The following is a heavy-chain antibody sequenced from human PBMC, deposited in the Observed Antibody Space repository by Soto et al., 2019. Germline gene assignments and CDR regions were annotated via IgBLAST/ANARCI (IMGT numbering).Heavy chain of an antibody. CDR1: GDSITNGDYY. D-gene: IGHD3-16*01. Sequence: QVSLQESGPGLVKPSQTLSLTCFVSGDSITNGDYYWSWIRQPPGKALEWIAYIYYNGITHYNPSLKSRVTISLDPSKNHFSLNLRSVTAADTALYFCAADTGGGARAFEYWGQGMLATVSS. J-gene: IGHJ4*02. CDR3: AADTGGGARAFEY. V-gene: IGHV4-30-4*01. CDR2: IYYNGIT.